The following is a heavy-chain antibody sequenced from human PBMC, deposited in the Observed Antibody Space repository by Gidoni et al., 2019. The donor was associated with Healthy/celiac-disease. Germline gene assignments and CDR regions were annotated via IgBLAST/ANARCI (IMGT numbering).Heavy chain of an antibody. D-gene: IGHD2-15*01. CDR1: GFTFSSYW. Sequence: EVQLVESGGGLVQPGGSLRLSCAASGFTFSSYWMSWVRQAPGKGLEWVANIKQDGSEKYYVDSVKGRFTISRDNAKNSLYLQMNSLRAEDTAVYYCARDICSGGSCYSDAFDIWGQGTMVTVSS. V-gene: IGHV3-7*01. J-gene: IGHJ3*02. CDR3: ARDICSGGSCYSDAFDI. CDR2: IKQDGSEK.